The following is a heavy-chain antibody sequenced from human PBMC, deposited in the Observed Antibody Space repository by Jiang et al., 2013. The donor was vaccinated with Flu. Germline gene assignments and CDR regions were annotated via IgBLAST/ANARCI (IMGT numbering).Heavy chain of an antibody. CDR2: MNSNSGNT. CDR1: GYTFTNYD. CDR3: AASATHSYYYYGMDV. J-gene: IGHJ6*02. Sequence: SGAEVKKPGASVKVSCKASGYTFTNYDFNWVRQATGQGLEWMGWMNSNSGNTGYAQKFQGRVTMTRNTSISTAYMELSSLSSEDTAVYYCAASATHSYYYYGMDVVGPRDLGHRLL. V-gene: IGHV1-8*02.